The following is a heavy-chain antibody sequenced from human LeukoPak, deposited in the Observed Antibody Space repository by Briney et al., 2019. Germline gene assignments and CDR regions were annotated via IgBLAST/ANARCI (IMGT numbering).Heavy chain of an antibody. J-gene: IGHJ6*02. CDR1: GFTFSSYA. CDR2: ISGSGGST. Sequence: GGSLRLSCAASGFTFSSYAMSWVRQAPGKGLEWVSAISGSGGSTYYADSVKGRFTISRDNSKNTLYLQMNSLRAEDTAVYYCANTVTTFKYYYYGMDVWGQGTTVTVSS. CDR3: ANTVTTFKYYYYGMDV. V-gene: IGHV3-23*01. D-gene: IGHD4-17*01.